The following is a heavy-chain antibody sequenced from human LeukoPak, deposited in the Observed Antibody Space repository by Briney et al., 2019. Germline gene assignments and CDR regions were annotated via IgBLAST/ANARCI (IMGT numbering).Heavy chain of an antibody. CDR2: IYHSGST. Sequence: PSETLSLTCTVSGYSISSAYYWGWIRQPPGEGLEWIGTIYHSGSTYYNPSLKSRVTISVDTSKNQFSLKLSSVTAADTAVYYCARGLGYSSKKFDYWGQGTLVTVSS. D-gene: IGHD6-13*01. CDR1: GYSISSAYY. CDR3: ARGLGYSSKKFDY. V-gene: IGHV4-38-2*02. J-gene: IGHJ4*02.